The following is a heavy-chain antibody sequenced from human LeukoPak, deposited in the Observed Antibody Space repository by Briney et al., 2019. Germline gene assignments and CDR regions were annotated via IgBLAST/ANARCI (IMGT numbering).Heavy chain of an antibody. CDR1: GFIFSDYE. Sequence: PGGSLRLSCAASGFIFSDYEMYWVRQAPGKGLVWASRILADGTTTMYADSVKGRFTISRDNAKNTLYLQMNSLRAEDTAAYYCARGNYGFDYWGQGTLVIVSS. CDR2: ILADGTTT. CDR3: ARGNYGFDY. V-gene: IGHV3-74*03. J-gene: IGHJ4*02. D-gene: IGHD1-7*01.